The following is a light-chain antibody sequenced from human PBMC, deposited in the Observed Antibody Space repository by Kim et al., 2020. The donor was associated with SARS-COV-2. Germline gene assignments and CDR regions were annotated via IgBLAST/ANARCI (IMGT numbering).Light chain of an antibody. Sequence: SSELTQDPAVSVALGQTVRITCQGNSLRSYYASWYQQKQGQAPVLVFYGKNNRPSGIPDRFSGSSSGNAASFTITGAQAEDEADYYCNSRDSSGNHVVFGGGTKLTVL. CDR1: SLRSYY. CDR2: GKN. J-gene: IGLJ2*01. V-gene: IGLV3-19*01. CDR3: NSRDSSGNHVV.